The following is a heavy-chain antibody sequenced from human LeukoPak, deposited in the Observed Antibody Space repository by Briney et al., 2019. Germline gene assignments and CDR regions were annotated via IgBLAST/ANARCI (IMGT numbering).Heavy chain of an antibody. V-gene: IGHV3-23*01. CDR2: ISGTGGST. D-gene: IGHD6-13*01. Sequence: GGSLRLSCAASGFTFSTYAMSWVRQAPGKGLEWVSAISGTGGSTYYADSVKGRFTISRDNSKNTLYLQMNSLRAEDTAVYYCAKRAGGSSWYYFDYWGQGTLVTVSS. J-gene: IGHJ4*02. CDR3: AKRAGGSSWYYFDY. CDR1: GFTFSTYA.